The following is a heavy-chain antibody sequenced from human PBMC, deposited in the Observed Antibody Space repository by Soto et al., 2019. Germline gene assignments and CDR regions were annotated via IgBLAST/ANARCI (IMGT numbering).Heavy chain of an antibody. CDR3: ARVGVGHYEFDY. CDR1: GFTFSSYW. V-gene: IGHV3-74*01. Sequence: EVQLVESGGALVQPGGSLRLSCAASGFTFSSYWMHWVRQAPGEGLVWVSRIKTDGSSTSYADSVKGRFTISRDNAKNTMYLTMNSLRAEDTAVYYCARVGVGHYEFDYWGQGTLVTVSS. D-gene: IGHD3-16*01. CDR2: IKTDGSST. J-gene: IGHJ4*02.